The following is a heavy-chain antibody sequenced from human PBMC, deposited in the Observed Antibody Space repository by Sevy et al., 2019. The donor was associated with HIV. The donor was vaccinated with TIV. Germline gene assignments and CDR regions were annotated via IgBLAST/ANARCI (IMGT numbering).Heavy chain of an antibody. D-gene: IGHD5-18*01. J-gene: IGHJ4*02. CDR3: ARGKSGYGYGLNS. V-gene: IGHV3-66*01. CDR2: IYSDGTT. CDR1: GFTVSSNY. Sequence: GGSLRLSCAASGFTVSSNYMTWVRQAPGKGLEGVSFIYSDGTTYHADSVKDRFTISRDNSKNTLYLQMNSLRAEDTAVYYCARGKSGYGYGLNSWGQGTLVTVSS.